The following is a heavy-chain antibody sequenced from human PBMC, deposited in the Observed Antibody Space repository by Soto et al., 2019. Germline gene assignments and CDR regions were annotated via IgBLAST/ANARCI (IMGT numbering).Heavy chain of an antibody. D-gene: IGHD1-26*01. CDR1: GGSISSGGYY. Sequence: QVQLQESGPGLVKPSQTLSLTCTVSGGSISSGGYYWSWIRQHPGKGLEWIGYIYYSGSTYYNPSLKSRVTISVDTSKNQFSLKLSSVTAEYTAVYYCARVQGGGSYYLGWFDPWGQGTLVTVSS. V-gene: IGHV4-31*03. J-gene: IGHJ5*02. CDR2: IYYSGST. CDR3: ARVQGGGSYYLGWFDP.